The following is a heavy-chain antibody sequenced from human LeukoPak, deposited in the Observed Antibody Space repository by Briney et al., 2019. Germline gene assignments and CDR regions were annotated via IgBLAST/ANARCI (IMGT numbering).Heavy chain of an antibody. CDR3: ARVFDWNDAEYYFDY. J-gene: IGHJ4*02. V-gene: IGHV1-69*13. CDR2: IIPIFGTA. D-gene: IGHD1-1*01. Sequence: SVTVSCTASGGTFSSYAISWVRQAPGQGLEWMGGIIPIFGTANYAQKFQGRVTITADESTSTAYMELSSLRSEDTAVYYCARVFDWNDAEYYFDYWGQGTLVTVSS. CDR1: GGTFSSYA.